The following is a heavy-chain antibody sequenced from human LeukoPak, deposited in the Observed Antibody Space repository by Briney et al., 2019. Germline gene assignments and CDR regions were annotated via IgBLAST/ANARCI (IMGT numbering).Heavy chain of an antibody. CDR2: IGTGGGTI. Sequence: PGGSLRLSCAASGFTFDDYAMHWVRQAPGKGLEWVSYIGTGGGTIYYADSVKGRFTVSRDNAKNSLFLQMNSLKVEDTAIYYCARISTITYYFDFWGQGTLVTVSS. CDR1: GFTFDDYA. V-gene: IGHV3-11*01. CDR3: ARISTITYYFDF. D-gene: IGHD3-10*01. J-gene: IGHJ4*02.